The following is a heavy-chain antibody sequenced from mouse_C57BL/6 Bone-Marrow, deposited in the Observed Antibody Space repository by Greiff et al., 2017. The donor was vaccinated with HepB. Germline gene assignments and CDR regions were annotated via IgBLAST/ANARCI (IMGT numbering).Heavy chain of an antibody. D-gene: IGHD1-1*01. CDR3: ERGNYYGSGYDAVDG. V-gene: IGHV1-61*01. Sequence: QVQLQQPGAELVRPGSSVKLSCKASGYTFTSYWMDWVKQRPGQGLEWIGNIYPSDSETHYNQKFKDKATLTVDKSSSTAYMQLSSLTSEDSAVYYGERGNYYGSGYDAVDGWGKGTTVTVYS. CDR1: GYTFTSYW. CDR2: IYPSDSET. J-gene: IGHJ4*01.